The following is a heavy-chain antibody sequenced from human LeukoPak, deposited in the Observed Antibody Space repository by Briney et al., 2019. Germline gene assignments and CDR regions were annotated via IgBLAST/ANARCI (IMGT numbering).Heavy chain of an antibody. V-gene: IGHV3-48*03. Sequence: GGSLRLSCAASGFTFSSYEVNWVRQAPGKGLEGVSYISSSGSTIYYADSVKGRFTISRDNAKNSLYLQMNSLRAEDTAVYYCARGGFSSSWSKSWGQGTLVTVSS. CDR3: ARGGFSSSWSKS. J-gene: IGHJ4*02. CDR2: ISSSGSTI. CDR1: GFTFSSYE. D-gene: IGHD6-13*01.